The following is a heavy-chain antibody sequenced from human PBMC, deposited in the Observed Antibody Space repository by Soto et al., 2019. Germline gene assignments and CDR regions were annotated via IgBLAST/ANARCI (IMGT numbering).Heavy chain of an antibody. CDR2: IIPIFGTA. J-gene: IGHJ5*02. V-gene: IGHV1-69*13. D-gene: IGHD6-13*01. CDR1: GDTFSSYA. Sequence: GASVKVSCKASGDTFSSYAISWVRQAPGQGLEWMGGIIPIFGTANYAQKFQGRVTITADESTSTAYMELSSLRSEDTAVYYCARAPPGIAALANWFDPWGQGTLVTVSS. CDR3: ARAPPGIAALANWFDP.